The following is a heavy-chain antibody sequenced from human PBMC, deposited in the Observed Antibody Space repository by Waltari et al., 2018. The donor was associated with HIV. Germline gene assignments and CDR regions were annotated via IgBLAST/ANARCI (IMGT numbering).Heavy chain of an antibody. CDR1: GGPIRSSSHY. CDR3: ARLSETGGITFGSAFDI. V-gene: IGHV4-39*01. J-gene: IGHJ3*02. CDR2: LYYTGTT. D-gene: IGHD2-8*02. Sequence: QLHLQESGPGLVKPPETLSLTCPVPGGPIRSSSHYWGWVRQAPGKGLEWIGSLYYTGTTHYNPSLKSRVSMSVDTSNNQFSLNLDSVTAADTALYYCARLSETGGITFGSAFDIWGQGTMVTASS.